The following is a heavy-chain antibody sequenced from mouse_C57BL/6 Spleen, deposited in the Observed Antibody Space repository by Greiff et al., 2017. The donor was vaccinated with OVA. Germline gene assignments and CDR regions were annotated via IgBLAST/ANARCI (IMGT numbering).Heavy chain of an antibody. CDR2: ISSGSSTI. Sequence: EVKLVESGGGLVKPGGSLKLSRAASGFTFSDYGMHWVRQAPEKGLEWVAYISSGSSTIYYADTVKGRFTISRDNAKNTLFLQMTSLRSEDTAMYYCARRAGTGYFDYWGQGTTLTVSS. J-gene: IGHJ2*01. CDR3: ARRAGTGYFDY. V-gene: IGHV5-17*01. CDR1: GFTFSDYG. D-gene: IGHD4-1*01.